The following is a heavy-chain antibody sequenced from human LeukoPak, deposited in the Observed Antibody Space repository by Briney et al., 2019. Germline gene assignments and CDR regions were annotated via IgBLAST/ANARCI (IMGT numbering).Heavy chain of an antibody. Sequence: GGSLRLSCAASGFTFNRSWMNWVRQAPGKGLEWVANMDPSGSQKRYVDSVKGRFTISKDNPGTSLYLEMYSLRAEDTAIYYCTIWTSGNYWGQGTPVTVSS. D-gene: IGHD1-1*01. V-gene: IGHV3-7*01. CDR1: GFTFNRSW. CDR2: MDPSGSQK. J-gene: IGHJ4*02. CDR3: TIWTSGNY.